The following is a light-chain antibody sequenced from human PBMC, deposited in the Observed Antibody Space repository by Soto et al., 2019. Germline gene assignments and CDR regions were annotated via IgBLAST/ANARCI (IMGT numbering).Light chain of an antibody. CDR3: QQYYSYSRT. Sequence: DLQMTQSPSTLSASVGDRVTITCRASQTVSSCLAWYQQKPGKAPKLLIYDVSSLESGVPSRFSGSGSGTEFTLTISSLQPDDFATYYCQQYYSYSRTFGQGTKVEVK. V-gene: IGKV1-5*01. CDR2: DVS. J-gene: IGKJ1*01. CDR1: QTVSSC.